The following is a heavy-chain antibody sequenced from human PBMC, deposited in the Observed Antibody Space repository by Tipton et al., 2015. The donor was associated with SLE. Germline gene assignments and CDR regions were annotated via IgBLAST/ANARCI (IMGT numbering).Heavy chain of an antibody. J-gene: IGHJ3*02. CDR2: IHYTVST. Sequence: PGLVKPSETLPLTCTVSGGSVSSNPHYWSWIRQPPGKGLEWIGDIHYTVSTNYNPSLNSRVTISVDTSKHQVSLKLSSVTAADTAVYYCARGVHILTGYSSWDAFDIWGQGTMVSVSS. CDR3: ARGVHILTGYSSWDAFDI. D-gene: IGHD3-9*01. V-gene: IGHV4-61*01. CDR1: GGSVSSNPHY.